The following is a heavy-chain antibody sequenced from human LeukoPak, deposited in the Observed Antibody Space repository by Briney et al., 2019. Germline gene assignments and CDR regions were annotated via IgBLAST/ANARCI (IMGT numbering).Heavy chain of an antibody. CDR3: ARASTTGTLRSYYYYGMDV. V-gene: IGHV4-34*01. J-gene: IGHJ6*02. Sequence: SETLSLTCAVYGGSFSGYYWSWIRQPPGKGLEWIGEINHSGSTNYNPSLKSRVTISVDTSKNQFPLKLSSVTAADTAVYYCARASTTGTLRSYYYYGMDVWGQGTTVTVSS. CDR1: GGSFSGYY. D-gene: IGHD1-1*01. CDR2: INHSGST.